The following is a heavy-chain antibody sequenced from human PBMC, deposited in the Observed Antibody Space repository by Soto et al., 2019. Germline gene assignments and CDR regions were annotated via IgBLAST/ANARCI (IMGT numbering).Heavy chain of an antibody. CDR1: GFTFSTNG. CDR3: ARDSLGYCTSTSCYWSEDY. Sequence: EVQLVESGGGLVQPGGPLRLSCSASGFTFSTNGMSWVRRPPGKGLGWVATIKQDGSEKYYVDSVKGRFTISRDNAKNSLYLQMNSLRAEDTAVYYCARDSLGYCTSTSCYWSEDYWGQGTLVTVSS. D-gene: IGHD2-2*01. CDR2: IKQDGSEK. J-gene: IGHJ4*02. V-gene: IGHV3-7*03.